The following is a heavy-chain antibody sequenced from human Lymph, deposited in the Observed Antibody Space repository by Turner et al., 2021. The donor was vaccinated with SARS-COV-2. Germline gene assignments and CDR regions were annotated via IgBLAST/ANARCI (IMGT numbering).Heavy chain of an antibody. D-gene: IGHD1-26*01. CDR3: AKEGEWEFYGGGLDV. Sequence: QVQLVESGGGVVQPGRSLRLSCAASGFTFSTYGMHWVRRAPGKGLEWVAVISYDGSNKYYADSVKGRFTISRDNSKNTLHLQMNSLRAEDTAVYYCAKEGEWEFYGGGLDVWGQGTTVTVSS. CDR2: ISYDGSNK. V-gene: IGHV3-30*18. CDR1: GFTFSTYG. J-gene: IGHJ6*02.